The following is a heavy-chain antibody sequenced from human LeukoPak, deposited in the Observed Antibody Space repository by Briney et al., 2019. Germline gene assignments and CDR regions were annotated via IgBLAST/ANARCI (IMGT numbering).Heavy chain of an antibody. J-gene: IGHJ3*02. Sequence: GGSLRLSCAASGFNFNNHVMHWVRQAPGKGLEWLAVISSDGSLKYYADSVKDRFTISRDNSKNTLYLQMNSLRAEDTAVYYCAKKWSGDYDSSGVNDAFDIWGQGTMVTVSS. CDR1: GFNFNNHV. D-gene: IGHD3-22*01. CDR2: ISSDGSLK. CDR3: AKKWSGDYDSSGVNDAFDI. V-gene: IGHV3-30*04.